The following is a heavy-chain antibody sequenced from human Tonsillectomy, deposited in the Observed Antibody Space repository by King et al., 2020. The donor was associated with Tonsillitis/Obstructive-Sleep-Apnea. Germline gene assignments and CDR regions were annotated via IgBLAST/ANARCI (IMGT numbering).Heavy chain of an antibody. CDR2: IFNRGST. CDR3: ARSMCGTSCFGHNYYGMDV. J-gene: IGHJ6*02. CDR1: GGSVSSGRYF. Sequence: QLQESGPGLVKPSETLSLTCTVSGGSVSSGRYFWNWIRQTPGKGLEWIGYIFNRGSTDYNPSLKSRVTISEDTSETHFSLKLRSVTAADTAVYYCARSMCGTSCFGHNYYGMDVWGQGTTVIVSS. V-gene: IGHV4-61*03. D-gene: IGHD2-2*01.